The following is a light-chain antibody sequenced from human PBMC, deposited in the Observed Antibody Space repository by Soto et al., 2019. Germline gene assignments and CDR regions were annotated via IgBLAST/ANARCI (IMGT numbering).Light chain of an antibody. V-gene: IGLV2-11*01. Sequence: QSALTQPRSVSGSPGQSVTISCTGTSSDVGGYNYVSWYQQHPGKAPKLMIYDVTKRPSGVPDRFSGSKSDNTASLTISGLQAEDEADYYCCSYAGSYTWVFGGGTKLTVL. CDR2: DVT. CDR3: CSYAGSYTWV. CDR1: SSDVGGYNY. J-gene: IGLJ3*02.